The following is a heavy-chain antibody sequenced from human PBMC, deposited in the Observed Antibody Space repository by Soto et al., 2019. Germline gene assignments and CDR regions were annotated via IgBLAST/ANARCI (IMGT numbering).Heavy chain of an antibody. J-gene: IGHJ3*02. CDR3: ARNSGYAGRDAFDI. CDR1: GFTCSSYS. CDR2: ISSSSSYI. V-gene: IGHV3-21*01. Sequence: GGSLRLSCAASGFTCSSYSMNWVRQAPGKGLEWVSSISSSSSYIYYADSVKGRFTISRDNAKNSLYLQMNSLRAEDTAVYYCARNSGYAGRDAFDIWGQGTMVTVSS. D-gene: IGHD5-12*01.